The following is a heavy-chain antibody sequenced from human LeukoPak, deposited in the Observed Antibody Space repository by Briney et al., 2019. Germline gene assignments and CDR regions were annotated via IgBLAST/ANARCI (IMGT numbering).Heavy chain of an antibody. Sequence: GGSLRLSCAASGFTFSSYSMNWVRQAPGKGLEWVSSISSSSSYIYYADSVKGRLTISRDNAKNSLYLQMNSLRAEDTAVYYCARAVTTSFDYWGQGTLVTVSS. D-gene: IGHD4-17*01. CDR3: ARAVTTSFDY. CDR2: ISSSSSYI. CDR1: GFTFSSYS. J-gene: IGHJ4*02. V-gene: IGHV3-21*01.